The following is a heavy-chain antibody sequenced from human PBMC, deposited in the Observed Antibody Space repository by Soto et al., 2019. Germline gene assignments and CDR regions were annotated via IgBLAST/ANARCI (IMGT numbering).Heavy chain of an antibody. CDR2: ISSRGNII. V-gene: IGHV3-11*01. CDR3: ARVRFGEWGYAMDV. Sequence: QVQLVESGGGLVKPEGSLRLSCEVSGLTFSDCYIKWIRQAPGKGLEWISYISSRGNIINYAGSVKGRFTISRDNTTNSLFLQMNSLRVEATAMYYCARVRFGEWGYAMDVWGQGTTVTVSS. CDR1: GLTFSDCY. J-gene: IGHJ6*02. D-gene: IGHD3-10*01.